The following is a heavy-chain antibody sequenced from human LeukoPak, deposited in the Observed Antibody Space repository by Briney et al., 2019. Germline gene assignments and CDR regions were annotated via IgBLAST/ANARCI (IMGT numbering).Heavy chain of an antibody. CDR2: INPNSGGT. CDR3: ARDDGVATIIDY. V-gene: IGHV1-2*06. CDR1: GYTFTGYY. J-gene: IGHJ4*02. D-gene: IGHD5-24*01. Sequence: ASVKVSCKASGYTFTGYYMHWVRQAPGQGLEWMGRINPNSGGTNYAQKFQGRVTMTRDTSTRTGYMELTSLTSDDTAVYYCARDDGVATIIDYWGPGTLVTVSS.